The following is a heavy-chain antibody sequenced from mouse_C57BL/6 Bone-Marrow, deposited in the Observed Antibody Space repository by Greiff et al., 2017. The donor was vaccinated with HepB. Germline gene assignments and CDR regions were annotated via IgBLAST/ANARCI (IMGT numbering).Heavy chain of an antibody. J-gene: IGHJ3*01. D-gene: IGHD4-1*01. CDR1: GFSFNTYA. CDR3: VRLTGPAY. Sequence: EVNVVESGGGLVQPKGSLKLSCAASGFSFNTYAMNWVRQAPGKGLEWVARIRSKSNNYATYYADSVKDRFTISRDDSESMLYLQMNNLKTEDTAMYYCVRLTGPAYWGQGTLVTVSA. CDR2: IRSKSNNYAT. V-gene: IGHV10-1*01.